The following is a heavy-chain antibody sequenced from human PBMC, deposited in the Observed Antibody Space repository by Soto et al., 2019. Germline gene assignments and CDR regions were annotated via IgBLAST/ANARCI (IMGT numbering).Heavy chain of an antibody. CDR1: GFTFSDYW. V-gene: IGHV3-7*01. J-gene: IGHJ4*02. D-gene: IGHD1-7*01. CDR2: IKQDGSEK. Sequence: GGSLRLSCAASGFTFSDYWMSWVRQTPGKGLEWVANIKQDGSEKDYVDSVKGRFTISRDNAKNSLYLQMNTLGAEDTAVYYCARDGIGGTVFRGYLDYWGRGTVVTVSS. CDR3: ARDGIGGTVFRGYLDY.